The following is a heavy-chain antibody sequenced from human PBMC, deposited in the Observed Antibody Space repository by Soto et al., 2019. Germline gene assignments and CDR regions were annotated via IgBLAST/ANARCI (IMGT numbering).Heavy chain of an antibody. V-gene: IGHV5-51*01. CDR2: IFPGDSDT. J-gene: IGHJ5*02. CDR1: GYSFTSHW. D-gene: IGHD3-10*01. Sequence: PGESLKISCKGSGYSFTSHWIAWVRQMPGKGLEWMGIIFPGDSDTRYSPSFQGQVTISADKSISTAYLQWSSLKASDTAMYYCARGNYGSGSYYKGWFDPWGQGTLVTVSS. CDR3: ARGNYGSGSYYKGWFDP.